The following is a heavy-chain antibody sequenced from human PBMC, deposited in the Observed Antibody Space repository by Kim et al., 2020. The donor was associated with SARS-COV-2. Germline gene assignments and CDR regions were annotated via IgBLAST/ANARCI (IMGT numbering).Heavy chain of an antibody. J-gene: IGHJ6*02. CDR3: ARSILVVPAAPYYYYYGMDV. Sequence: SETLSLTCAVYGGSFSGYYWSWIRQPPGKGLECIGEINHSGSTNYNPSLKSRVTISVDTSKNQFSLKLSSVTAADTAVYYCARSILVVPAAPYYYYYGMDVWGQGTTVTVSS. CDR1: GGSFSGYY. CDR2: INHSGST. V-gene: IGHV4-34*01. D-gene: IGHD2-2*01.